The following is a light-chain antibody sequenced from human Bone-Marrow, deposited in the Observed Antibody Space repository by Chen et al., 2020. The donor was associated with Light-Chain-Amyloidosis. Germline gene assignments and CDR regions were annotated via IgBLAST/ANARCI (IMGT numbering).Light chain of an antibody. CDR3: SSYTITNTLV. J-gene: IGLJ1*01. V-gene: IGLV2-14*01. Sequence: QSALTQPASVSGSPGQSITISCTGTSSDVGGDNHVSWYQQHPDKAPKLMIYEVTNRPSWVPARFSGSESANTASRPLSGLQTEDEADYFCSSYTITNTLVFGSGTRVTVL. CDR1: SSDVGGDNH. CDR2: EVT.